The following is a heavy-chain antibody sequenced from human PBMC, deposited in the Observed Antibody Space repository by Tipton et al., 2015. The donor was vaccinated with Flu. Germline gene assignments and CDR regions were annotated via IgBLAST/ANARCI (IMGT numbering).Heavy chain of an antibody. Sequence: QVQLVQSGAEVKKPGSSVKVSCKASGGTFSSYAISWVRQAPGQGLEWMGRIIPILGIANYAQKFQGRVTITADKSTSTAYMELSSLRSEDTAVYYCALLSEYSSSLPIDYWGQGTLVTVSS. CDR2: IIPILGIA. V-gene: IGHV1-69*04. CDR3: ALLSEYSSSLPIDY. CDR1: GGTFSSYA. J-gene: IGHJ4*02. D-gene: IGHD6-6*01.